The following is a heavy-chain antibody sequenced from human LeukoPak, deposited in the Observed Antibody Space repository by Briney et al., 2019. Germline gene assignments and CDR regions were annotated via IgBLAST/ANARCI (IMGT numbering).Heavy chain of an antibody. Sequence: GGSLRLSCAASGFTFSSYAMSWVRQAPGKGLEWVSAISGSGGSTYYADSVKGRFTISRDNSKNTLYLQMNSLRAEDTAVYYCANVGQHITFGEVMGDYWGQGTLVTVSS. V-gene: IGHV3-23*01. CDR3: ANVGQHITFGEVMGDY. CDR2: ISGSGGST. D-gene: IGHD3-16*01. J-gene: IGHJ4*02. CDR1: GFTFSSYA.